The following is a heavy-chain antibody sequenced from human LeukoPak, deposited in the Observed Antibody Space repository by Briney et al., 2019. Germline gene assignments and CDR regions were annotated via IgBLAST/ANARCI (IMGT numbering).Heavy chain of an antibody. V-gene: IGHV5-51*01. CDR3: ARQTIVGAISNWFDP. Sequence: GESLQISCKGSGYSFTSYWIGWVRQMPGKGLEWMGIIYPGDSDTRYSPSFQGQVTISADKSISTAYLQWSSLKASDTAMYYCARQTIVGAISNWFDPWGQGTLVTVSS. D-gene: IGHD1-26*01. CDR2: IYPGDSDT. J-gene: IGHJ5*02. CDR1: GYSFTSYW.